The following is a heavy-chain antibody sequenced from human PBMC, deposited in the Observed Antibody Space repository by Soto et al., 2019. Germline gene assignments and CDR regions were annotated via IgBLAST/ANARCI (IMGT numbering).Heavy chain of an antibody. D-gene: IGHD3-9*01. CDR2: ISSRSNYI. V-gene: IGHV3-21*01. CDR3: ARDQEGDILTGSIQFDF. J-gene: IGHJ4*02. CDR1: GFSLSTYS. Sequence: WGSLRLSCAASGFSLSTYSMNWVRQAPGKGLEWVASISSRSNYIYYGDSVKGRFNISRDNAKNSLYLQMSSLRADDTAVYYCARDQEGDILTGSIQFDFWGQGTLVTVSS.